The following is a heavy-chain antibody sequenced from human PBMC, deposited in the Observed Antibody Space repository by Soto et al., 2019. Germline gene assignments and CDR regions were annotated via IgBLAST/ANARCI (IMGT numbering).Heavy chain of an antibody. CDR1: GFTFSRYA. D-gene: IGHD3-10*01. J-gene: IGHJ6*02. V-gene: IGHV3-23*01. CDR2: ISGSGGST. CDR3: AKGVLLWFGGGGMDV. Sequence: PWGSLRLSCAASGFTFSRYAMSWVRQAPGKGLEKVSAISGSGGSTYYADSMKGRFTISRDNSKNTLNLHMNSLRAEDTAVYECAKGVLLWFGGGGMDVWGQGTTVTVSS.